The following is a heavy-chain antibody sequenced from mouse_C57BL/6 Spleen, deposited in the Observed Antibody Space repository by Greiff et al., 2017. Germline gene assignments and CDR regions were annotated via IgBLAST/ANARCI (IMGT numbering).Heavy chain of an antibody. J-gene: IGHJ2*01. CDR1: GYTFTSYW. CDR3: ARSLITTVVAFDY. D-gene: IGHD1-1*01. V-gene: IGHV1-72*01. Sequence: QVQLQQPGAELVKPGASVKLSCKASGYTFTSYWMHWVKPRPGRGLAWIGRIDPNSGGTKYNEKFKSKAPLTVDKPSSTAYMQLSSLTSEDSAVYYGARSLITTVVAFDYWGQGTTLTVSS. CDR2: IDPNSGGT.